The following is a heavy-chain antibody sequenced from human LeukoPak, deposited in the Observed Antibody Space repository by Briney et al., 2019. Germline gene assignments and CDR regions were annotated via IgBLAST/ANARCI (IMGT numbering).Heavy chain of an antibody. V-gene: IGHV3-74*01. CDR1: GFTFSSYG. CDR2: ISSNGGST. Sequence: PGGSLRLSCAASGFTFSSYGMYWVRQVPGKGLVWVSRISSNGGSTSYADSVKGRCSISKDNAKNTQYLQMNSLRAEDTAVYYCARSPVEVDGFDIWRQGTMVTVSS. J-gene: IGHJ3*02. D-gene: IGHD2-2*01. CDR3: ARSPVEVDGFDI.